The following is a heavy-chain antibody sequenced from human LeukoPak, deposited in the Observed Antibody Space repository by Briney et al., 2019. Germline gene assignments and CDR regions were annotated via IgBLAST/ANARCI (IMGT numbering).Heavy chain of an antibody. CDR2: INHSGST. CDR1: GGSISSGDYY. V-gene: IGHV4-39*07. D-gene: IGHD6-13*01. Sequence: SETLSLTCTVSGGSISSGDYYWSWIRRPPGKGLEWIGEINHSGSTNYNPSLKSRVTISVDTSKNQFSLKLSSVTAADTAVYYCARGLSAAPPGPYWGQGTLVTVSS. J-gene: IGHJ4*02. CDR3: ARGLSAAPPGPY.